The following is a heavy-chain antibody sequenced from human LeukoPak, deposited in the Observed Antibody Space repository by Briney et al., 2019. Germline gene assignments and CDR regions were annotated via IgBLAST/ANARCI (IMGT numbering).Heavy chain of an antibody. CDR1: GGPIASSTYY. V-gene: IGHV4-39*01. CDR3: ARREGPPKTFDY. J-gene: IGHJ4*02. Sequence: SETLSLTCTVSGGPIASSTYYWGWIRQPPGKGLEWIGSINYSGSTHYNPSLKSRVTISVDTSKNQFSLKLSSVTAADTAVYYCARREGPPKTFDYWGQGSLVTVSS. CDR2: INYSGST.